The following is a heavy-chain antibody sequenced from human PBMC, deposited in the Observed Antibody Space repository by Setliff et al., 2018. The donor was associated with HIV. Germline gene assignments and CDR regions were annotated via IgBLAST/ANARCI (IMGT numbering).Heavy chain of an antibody. J-gene: IGHJ5*02. CDR3: ARDAIRLAMRGWFDP. V-gene: IGHV3-48*03. CDR1: GFTFSRFE. CDR2: ISSSGRST. Sequence: PGGSLRLSCVVSGFTFSRFEMNWVRQTPGRGLEWVAYISSSGRSTYYADSVKGRFTVSRDNANNSLYLQMNTLRAEDTALYFCARDAIRLAMRGWFDPWGQGTLVTVSS. D-gene: IGHD3-10*01.